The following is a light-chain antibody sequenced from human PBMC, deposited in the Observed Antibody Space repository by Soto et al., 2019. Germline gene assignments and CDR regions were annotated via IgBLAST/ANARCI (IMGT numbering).Light chain of an antibody. V-gene: IGKV3-11*01. J-gene: IGKJ1*01. CDR2: DAS. CDR3: QQRSNWWT. CDR1: QSVSSSY. Sequence: EIVLTQSPGTLSLSPWERATLSCRASQSVSSSYLAWYQQKPGQPPRLLIYDASTRATGIPARFSGSGSGTDFTLTISSLEPEDFAVYYCQQRSNWWTFGPGTKVDIK.